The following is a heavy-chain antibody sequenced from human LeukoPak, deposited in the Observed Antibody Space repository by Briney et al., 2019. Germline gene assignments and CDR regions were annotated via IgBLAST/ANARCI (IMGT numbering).Heavy chain of an antibody. CDR3: ARLTMVRGVDC. CDR1: GGSISSSNYY. J-gene: IGHJ4*02. Sequence: PSETLSLTCTVSGGSISSSNYYWGWIRQPPGKGLEWIGSIFYTGSTYYNPSLKSRVTVSVDTSKNQFSLKLNSVTAADTAVYYCARLTMVRGVDCWGQGTLGTVSS. V-gene: IGHV4-39*01. D-gene: IGHD3-10*01. CDR2: IFYTGST.